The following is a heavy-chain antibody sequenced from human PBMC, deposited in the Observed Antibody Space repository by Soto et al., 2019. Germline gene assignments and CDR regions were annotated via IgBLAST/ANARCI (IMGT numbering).Heavy chain of an antibody. D-gene: IGHD4-17*01. V-gene: IGHV3-23*01. CDR2: ISRSGGST. J-gene: IGHJ4*02. CDR1: GITFSSYA. Sequence: GGSLRLSCAASGITFSSYAMSWVRQAPGKGLEWVSAISRSGGSTYYADSVKGRFTISRDNSKNTLYLQMHSLRAEDTAVYFCAKDQGYGDYTYFDYWGQGTLVTVSS. CDR3: AKDQGYGDYTYFDY.